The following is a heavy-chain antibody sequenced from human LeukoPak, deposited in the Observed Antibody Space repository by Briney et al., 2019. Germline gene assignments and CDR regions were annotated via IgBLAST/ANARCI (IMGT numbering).Heavy chain of an antibody. CDR1: GGTFSSYA. J-gene: IGHJ3*02. D-gene: IGHD3-10*01. V-gene: IGHV1-69*05. CDR3: AAPLMVRGAYDAFDI. CDR2: IIPIFGTA. Sequence: ASVKVSCKASGGTFSSYAISWVRQAPGQGLEWMGGIIPIFGTANYAQKFQGRATITTDESTSTAYMELSSLRSEDTAVYYCAAPLMVRGAYDAFDIWGQGTMVTVSS.